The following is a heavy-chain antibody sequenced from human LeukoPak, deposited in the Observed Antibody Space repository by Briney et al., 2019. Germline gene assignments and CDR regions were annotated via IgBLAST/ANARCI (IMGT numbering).Heavy chain of an antibody. J-gene: IGHJ4*02. CDR3: AREIAVAGTDY. V-gene: IGHV3-21*01. Sequence: PGGSLRLSCAASGSTFSSYSMNWVRQAPGKGLEWVSSISSSSSYIYYADSEKGRFTISRDNAKNSLYLQMNSLRAEDTAVYYCAREIAVAGTDYWGQGTLVTVSS. CDR2: ISSSSSYI. CDR1: GSTFSSYS. D-gene: IGHD6-19*01.